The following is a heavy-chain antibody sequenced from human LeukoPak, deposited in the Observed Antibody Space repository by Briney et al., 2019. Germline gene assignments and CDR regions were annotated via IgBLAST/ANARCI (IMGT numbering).Heavy chain of an antibody. CDR3: ARVIAVAGIIYFDY. J-gene: IGHJ4*02. D-gene: IGHD6-19*01. Sequence: SETLSLTCTVSGGSISSSSYYWGWIRQPPGKGLEWIGSIYYSGSTYYNPSLKSRVTISVDTSKNQFSPKLSSVTAADTAVYYCARVIAVAGIIYFDYWGQGTLVTVSS. CDR2: IYYSGST. CDR1: GGSISSSSYY. V-gene: IGHV4-39*01.